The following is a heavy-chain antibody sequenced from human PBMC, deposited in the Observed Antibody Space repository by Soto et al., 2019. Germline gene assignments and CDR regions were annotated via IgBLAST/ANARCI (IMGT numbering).Heavy chain of an antibody. CDR2: IKSKTDGGTT. Sequence: GGSLRLSCGASGFTFSNAWMSWVRQAPGKGLEWVGRIKSKTDGGTTDYAAPVKGRFTISRDDSKNTLYLQMNSLKTEDTAVYYCTTQGMVRELVSYWGQGTLVTVSS. J-gene: IGHJ4*02. CDR3: TTQGMVRELVSY. D-gene: IGHD3-10*01. CDR1: GFTFSNAW. V-gene: IGHV3-15*01.